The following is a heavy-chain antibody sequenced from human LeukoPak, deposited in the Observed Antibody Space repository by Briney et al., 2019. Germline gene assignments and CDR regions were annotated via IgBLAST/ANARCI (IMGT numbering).Heavy chain of an antibody. V-gene: IGHV4-34*01. CDR3: ARGRRWFGELFPFFDY. J-gene: IGHJ4*02. CDR1: GGSFSGYY. CDR2: INHSGST. D-gene: IGHD3-10*01. Sequence: PSETLSLTCAVYGGSFSGYYWSWIRQLPGKGLEWIGEINHSGSTNYNPSLKSRVTISVDTSKNQFSLKLSSVTAADTAVYYCARGRRWFGELFPFFDYWGQGTLVTVSS.